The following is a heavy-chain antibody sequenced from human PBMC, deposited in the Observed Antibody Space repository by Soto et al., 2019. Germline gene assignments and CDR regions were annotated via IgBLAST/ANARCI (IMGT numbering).Heavy chain of an antibody. V-gene: IGHV4-30-4*01. CDR1: GGSISSGDYY. D-gene: IGHD2-2*01. CDR2: IYYSGST. Sequence: QVQLQESGPGLVKPSQTLSLTCTVSGGSISSGDYYWSWIRQPPGKGLEWIGYIYYSGSTYYNPSLKRRFTISENPSKTQFSLRLSSVTAADRAVYYCARVVSTSLIDYWGQGPLVPVSS. J-gene: IGHJ4*02. CDR3: ARVVSTSLIDY.